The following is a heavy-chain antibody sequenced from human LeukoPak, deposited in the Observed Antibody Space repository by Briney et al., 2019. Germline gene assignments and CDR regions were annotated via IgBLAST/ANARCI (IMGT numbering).Heavy chain of an antibody. CDR3: ATDDHTSGFEF. CDR2: IVPLFGKA. J-gene: IGHJ4*02. CDR1: VGTFGNYA. V-gene: IGHV1-69*13. D-gene: IGHD1-26*01. Sequence: SVKVSCKSSVGTFGNYAITWVRQAPGQGLEWMGGIVPLFGKANVAQKFQGRVTLTADEPTGTTYLELSSLKSEDTAIYFCATDDHTSGFEFWGQGTLVTASS.